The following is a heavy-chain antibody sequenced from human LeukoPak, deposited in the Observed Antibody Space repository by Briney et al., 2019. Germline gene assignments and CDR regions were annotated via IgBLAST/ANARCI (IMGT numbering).Heavy chain of an antibody. CDR3: ARVQKIYNWNHSAFDY. J-gene: IGHJ4*02. Sequence: LETLSLTCTVSGGSISIYYWNCIRQFPGKGLEWVGYISHSGSTNYSPSLESRVTISADPSKNQFSLKLYSVTAADTAVYYCARVQKIYNWNHSAFDYWAREPWSPSPQ. V-gene: IGHV4-59*08. CDR1: GGSISIYY. D-gene: IGHD1-14*01. CDR2: ISHSGST.